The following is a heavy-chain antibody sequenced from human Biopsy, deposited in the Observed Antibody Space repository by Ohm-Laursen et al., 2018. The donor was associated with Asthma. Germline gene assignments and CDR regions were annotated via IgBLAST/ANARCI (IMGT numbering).Heavy chain of an antibody. CDR1: GASIKTADHY. CDR2: IHYSGGT. CDR3: ARASVAASSNWFDP. Sequence: TLSLTCTVSGASIKTADHYWSWLRQPPGKGLEWFGFIHYSGGTSYNPSLKGGVTISVDTSKNQFSLKLSSVTAADTAVYYCARASVAASSNWFDPWGQGTLVTVSS. V-gene: IGHV4-30-4*01. D-gene: IGHD6-19*01. J-gene: IGHJ5*02.